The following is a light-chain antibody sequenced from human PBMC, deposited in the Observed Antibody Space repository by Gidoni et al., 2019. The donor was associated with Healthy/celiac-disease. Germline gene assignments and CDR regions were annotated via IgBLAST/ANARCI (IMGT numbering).Light chain of an antibody. CDR2: GAS. J-gene: IGKJ2*01. CDR1: QSVSST. Sequence: EIVMTQSPATLSVSPGESATLACRASQSVSSTLAWYQQKPGQAPRLLIYGASTRATGIPARFSGSGSWTEFTLTISSLQYEDFAVYYCQQYNNWPLYTFXQXTKLEIK. CDR3: QQYNNWPLYT. V-gene: IGKV3-15*01.